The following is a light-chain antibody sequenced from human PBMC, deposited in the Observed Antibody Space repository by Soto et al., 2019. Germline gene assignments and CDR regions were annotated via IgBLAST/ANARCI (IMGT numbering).Light chain of an antibody. CDR2: GAS. CDR1: QSVSNSY. Sequence: EMVLTQSPGTLSLSPGERATLSCRASQSVSNSYLAWYQQKPGQAPRLLIYGASSRATGIPDRFSGSGSGTDFTLTISRLEPEDFAVYFCQQYGSSRTFCQGTKVEIK. CDR3: QQYGSSRT. J-gene: IGKJ1*01. V-gene: IGKV3-20*01.